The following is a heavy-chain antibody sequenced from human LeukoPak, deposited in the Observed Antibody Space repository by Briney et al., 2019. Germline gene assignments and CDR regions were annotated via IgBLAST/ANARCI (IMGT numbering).Heavy chain of an antibody. V-gene: IGHV3-66*01. Sequence: AESLRLSCAASGITVSNNCMTWVRQAPGKGLEWVSLIYSGGSTYYADSVKGRFTISIDNSKDTLYLQMNSLRAEDTALYYCATRPHGASPYFDYWGQGTLVTVSS. D-gene: IGHD4-17*01. J-gene: IGHJ4*02. CDR1: GITVSNNC. CDR3: ATRPHGASPYFDY. CDR2: IYSGGST.